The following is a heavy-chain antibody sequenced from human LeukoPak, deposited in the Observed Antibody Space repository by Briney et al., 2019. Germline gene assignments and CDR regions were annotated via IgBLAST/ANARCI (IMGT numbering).Heavy chain of an antibody. CDR1: GGTFSSYA. Sequence: SVTVSCKASGGTFSSYAISWVRQAPEQGLEWMGGIIPIFGTANYAQKFQGRVTITADESTSTAYMELSSLRSEDTAVYYCARPRGAITIFGVAQSYGMDVWGQGTTVTVSS. V-gene: IGHV1-69*13. CDR3: ARPRGAITIFGVAQSYGMDV. CDR2: IIPIFGTA. D-gene: IGHD3-3*01. J-gene: IGHJ6*02.